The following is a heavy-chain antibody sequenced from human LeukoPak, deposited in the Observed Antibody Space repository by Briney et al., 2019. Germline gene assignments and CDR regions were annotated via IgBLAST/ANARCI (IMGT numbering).Heavy chain of an antibody. CDR1: RFNFNSFV. Sequence: PGGSLRLSCAASRFNFNSFVMGWVRQPPGKGLEWVSSISTSSGYIFYADSLKGRVTISRGNAKNSLYLQMNSLRAEDTAVYYCARDVGSSCSDYWGQGTLVTVSS. J-gene: IGHJ4*02. CDR2: ISTSSGYI. CDR3: ARDVGSSCSDY. V-gene: IGHV3-21*06. D-gene: IGHD2-2*01.